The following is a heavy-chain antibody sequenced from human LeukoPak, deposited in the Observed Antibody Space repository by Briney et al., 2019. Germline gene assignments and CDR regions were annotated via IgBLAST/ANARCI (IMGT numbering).Heavy chain of an antibody. CDR1: GFTVSSNY. D-gene: IGHD2-21*02. CDR3: AREMEGDLGAFDI. J-gene: IGHJ3*02. CDR2: IYSGGST. V-gene: IGHV3-53*01. Sequence: GGSLRLSCAASGFTVSSNYMSWVRQAPGKGLEWVSVIYSGGSTYYADSVKGRFTISRDNSKNTLYLQMKSLRAEDTAVYYCAREMEGDLGAFDIWGQGTMVTVSS.